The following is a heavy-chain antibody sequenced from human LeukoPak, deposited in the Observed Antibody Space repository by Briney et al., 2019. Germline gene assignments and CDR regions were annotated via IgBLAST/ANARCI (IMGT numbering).Heavy chain of an antibody. CDR3: ARSQWEYSFDY. D-gene: IGHD1-26*01. J-gene: IGHJ4*02. CDR1: GYTFTGYY. CDR2: INPNSGGT. V-gene: IGHV1-2*06. Sequence: GSVKVSCKASGYTFTGYYMHWVRQAPGQGLEWMGRINPNSGGTYYAQKFQGRVTMTRDTSISTAYMELSRLRSDDTAVYYCARSQWEYSFDYWGQGTLVTVSS.